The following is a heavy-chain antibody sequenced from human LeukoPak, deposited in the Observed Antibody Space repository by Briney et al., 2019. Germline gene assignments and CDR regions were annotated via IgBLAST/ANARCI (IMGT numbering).Heavy chain of an antibody. D-gene: IGHD5-18*01. CDR2: INHSGST. CDR3: ARGLGYSYAEGDAFDI. Sequence: PSETLSLTCAVYGGSFSGYYWSWIRQPPGKGLEWIGEINHSGSTNYNPSLKSRVTISVDTSKNQFSLKLSSVTAADTAVYYCARGLGYSYAEGDAFDIWGQGTIVTASS. J-gene: IGHJ3*02. V-gene: IGHV4-34*01. CDR1: GGSFSGYY.